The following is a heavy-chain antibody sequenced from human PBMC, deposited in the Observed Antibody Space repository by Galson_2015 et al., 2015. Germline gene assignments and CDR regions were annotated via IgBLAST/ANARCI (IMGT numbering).Heavy chain of an antibody. J-gene: IGHJ4*02. V-gene: IGHV2-5*01. CDR2: IFWNDNK. CDR1: GFSLSTSGVG. D-gene: IGHD6-19*01. Sequence: PALVKPTQTLTLTCTFSGFSLSTSGVGVGWIRQPPGRALEWLAVIFWNDNKHYSPSLKSRLTITRDTSKIQVVLIMTNIDPVDTATYCCAHTPAVAGHFGYWGQGTLVTVSS. CDR3: AHTPAVAGHFGY.